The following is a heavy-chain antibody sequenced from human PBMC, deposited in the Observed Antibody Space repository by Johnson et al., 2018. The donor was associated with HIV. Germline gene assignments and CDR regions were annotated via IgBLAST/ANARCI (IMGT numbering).Heavy chain of an antibody. J-gene: IGHJ3*02. CDR1: GFTVSSNY. V-gene: IGHV3-53*01. CDR3: ARDRAWNYEGAFDI. Sequence: VQLVESGGVVVQPGGSLRLSCAASGFTVSSNYMSWVRQAPGKGLEWVSVIYSGGSTYYADSVKGRFTISRDNSKNTLYLQMNSLRAEDTAVYYCARDRAWNYEGAFDIWGQGTMVTVSS. D-gene: IGHD1-7*01. CDR2: IYSGGST.